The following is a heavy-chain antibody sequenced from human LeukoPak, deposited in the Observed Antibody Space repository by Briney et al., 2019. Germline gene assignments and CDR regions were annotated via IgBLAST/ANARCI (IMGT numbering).Heavy chain of an antibody. CDR2: ISAYNGNT. CDR3: ARAGNIGVFSAYYYYGMDV. V-gene: IGHV1-18*01. D-gene: IGHD1-1*01. Sequence: GASVKVSCKASGYPFTSYGISWVRQAPGQGLEWMGWISAYNGNTNYAQKLQGRVTMTTDTSTSTAYMELRSLRSDDTAVYYCARAGNIGVFSAYYYYGMDVWGQGTTVTVSS. CDR1: GYPFTSYG. J-gene: IGHJ6*02.